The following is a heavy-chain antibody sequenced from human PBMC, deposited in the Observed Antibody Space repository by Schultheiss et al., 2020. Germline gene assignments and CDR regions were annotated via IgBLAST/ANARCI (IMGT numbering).Heavy chain of an antibody. CDR1: GFTFSNAW. J-gene: IGHJ4*02. CDR2: IRSKANSYAT. Sequence: GGSLRLSCAASGFTFSNAWMSWVRQAPGKGLEWVGRIRSKANSYATAYAASVKGRFTISRDNAKNSLYLQMNNLRDEDTAVYFCARQDRYCSGGTCYRTVDYWGQGTLVTVSS. D-gene: IGHD2-15*01. V-gene: IGHV3-73*01. CDR3: ARQDRYCSGGTCYRTVDY.